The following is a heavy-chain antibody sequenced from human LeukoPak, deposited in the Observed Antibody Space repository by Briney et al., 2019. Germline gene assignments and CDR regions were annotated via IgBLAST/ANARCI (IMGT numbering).Heavy chain of an antibody. D-gene: IGHD3-22*01. Sequence: PGGSLRLSCAASGFSFSSFSMNWVRQAPGKGLEWVSYISGGSSFTYYVDSVKGRFTISRDNAKNSLYLQMNSLRAEDTAVYYCARGYYYDSSGYLYWGQGTLVTVSS. CDR3: ARGYYYDSSGYLY. CDR1: GFSFSSFS. J-gene: IGHJ4*02. V-gene: IGHV3-21*01. CDR2: ISGGSSFT.